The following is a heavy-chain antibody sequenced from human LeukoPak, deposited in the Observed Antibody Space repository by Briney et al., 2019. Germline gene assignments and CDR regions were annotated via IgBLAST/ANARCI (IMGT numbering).Heavy chain of an antibody. CDR2: INHSGST. V-gene: IGHV4-34*01. CDR3: ARDRHRSHYYDSSGDAFDI. D-gene: IGHD3-22*01. J-gene: IGHJ3*02. Sequence: SETLSLTCAVYGGSFSGYYWSWIRQPPGKGLEWIGEINHSGSTNYNPSLKSRVTISVDTSKNQSSLKLSSVTAADTAVYYCARDRHRSHYYDSSGDAFDIWGQGTMVTVSS. CDR1: GGSFSGYY.